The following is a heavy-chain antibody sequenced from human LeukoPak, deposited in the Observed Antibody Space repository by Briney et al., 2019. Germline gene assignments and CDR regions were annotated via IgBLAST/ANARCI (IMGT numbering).Heavy chain of an antibody. J-gene: IGHJ6*02. CDR1: GFTFSSYA. Sequence: GGSLRLSCAASGFTFSSYAMSWVRQAPGKGLEWVSAISGSGGSTYYADSVKGRFTISRDNSKNTLYLQMNSLRAEDTAVYYCAKSGFRASRPYYSYGMDVWGQGTTVTVSS. CDR3: AKSGFRASRPYYSYGMDV. CDR2: ISGSGGST. V-gene: IGHV3-23*01. D-gene: IGHD3-10*01.